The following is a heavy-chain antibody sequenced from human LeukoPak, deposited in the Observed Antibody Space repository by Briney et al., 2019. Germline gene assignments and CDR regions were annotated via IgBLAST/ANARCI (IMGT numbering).Heavy chain of an antibody. J-gene: IGHJ3*01. CDR3: AQRYCSTCPTGHAFDL. Sequence: GGSLRLSCAASGFSVSFYYMSWVRQAPGRGLEWVSALSSGDNTHYADSVNGRFTISRDNSKNTLYLQLNSLRAEDTAVYYCAQRYCSTCPTGHAFDLWGQGTMATVSS. V-gene: IGHV3-53*01. CDR1: GFSVSFYY. D-gene: IGHD2-2*01. CDR2: LSSGDNT.